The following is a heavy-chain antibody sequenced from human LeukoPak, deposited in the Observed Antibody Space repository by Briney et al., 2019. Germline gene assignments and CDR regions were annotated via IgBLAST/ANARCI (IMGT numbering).Heavy chain of an antibody. Sequence: PGGSLRLSCAASGFTFSSYAMSWVRQAPGKGLEWVSAISGSGGSTYYADSVKGRFTISRDNPKNTLYLQINNLRAEDTAMYYCAKCSAGYYNDAFDIWGRGTMVTVSS. J-gene: IGHJ3*02. CDR3: AKCSAGYYNDAFDI. CDR1: GFTFSSYA. CDR2: ISGSGGST. D-gene: IGHD3-10*02. V-gene: IGHV3-23*01.